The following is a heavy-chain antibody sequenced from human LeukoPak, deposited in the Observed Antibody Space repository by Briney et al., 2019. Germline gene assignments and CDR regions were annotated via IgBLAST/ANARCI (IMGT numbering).Heavy chain of an antibody. CDR2: IRAYNGNT. Sequence: ASVKVSCKASGYTFTSYGISWVRQAPGQGLEWMGWIRAYNGNTNYAQKLQGRVTMTTDTSTSTAYMELRSLRSDDTAVYYCARGRLYYYDRGPVGYWGQGTLVTVSS. D-gene: IGHD3-22*01. CDR1: GYTFTSYG. V-gene: IGHV1-18*01. J-gene: IGHJ4*02. CDR3: ARGRLYYYDRGPVGY.